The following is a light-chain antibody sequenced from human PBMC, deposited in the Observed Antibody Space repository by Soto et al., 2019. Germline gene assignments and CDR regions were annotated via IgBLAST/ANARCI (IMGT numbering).Light chain of an antibody. CDR1: QDIRNH. Sequence: DSQMTQSPSSLSASVGDRVTITCQASQDIRNHLNWYQQKVGKAPKLLIYEASNLETGVPSRFSGSGSGTDFSFTISSLQPEDFATYYCQQYDNLPLTFGGGTKVEIK. V-gene: IGKV1-33*01. CDR3: QQYDNLPLT. J-gene: IGKJ4*01. CDR2: EAS.